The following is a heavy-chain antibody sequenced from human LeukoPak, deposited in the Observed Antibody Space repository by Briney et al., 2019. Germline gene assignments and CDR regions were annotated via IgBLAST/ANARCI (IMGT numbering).Heavy chain of an antibody. D-gene: IGHD3-9*01. CDR2: IYSGGST. CDR1: GFSVSSNY. Sequence: GGSLRLSCAASGFSVSSNYMSWVRKAPGKGLEWVSVIYSGGSTYYADSLKGRFTISRDNSKNTLYLQMNSLRAEDTAVYYCGLGYYDILTGYSYYFDYWGQGTLVTVSS. J-gene: IGHJ4*02. V-gene: IGHV3-53*01. CDR3: GLGYYDILTGYSYYFDY.